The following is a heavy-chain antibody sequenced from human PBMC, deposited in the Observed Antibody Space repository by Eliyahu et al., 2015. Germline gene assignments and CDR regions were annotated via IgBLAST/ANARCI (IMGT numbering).Heavy chain of an antibody. V-gene: IGHV1-2*02. Sequence: QVQLVQSGAEVRKPGASVRXSCKASGYSLTXYYIHWLRQAPGQGLEWMGWINPDGGATAYSLDFQGSVTLTSDTSIDTVYMEISGLTSDDTAVYYCARDYCFGGSCYSYYAHWGQGTLVTVSS. CDR1: GYSLTXYY. D-gene: IGHD2-15*01. CDR2: INPDGGAT. CDR3: ARDYCFGGSCYSYYAH. J-gene: IGHJ4*02.